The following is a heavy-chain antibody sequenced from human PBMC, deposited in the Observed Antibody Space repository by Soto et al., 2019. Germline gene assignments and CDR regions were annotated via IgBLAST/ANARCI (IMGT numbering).Heavy chain of an antibody. D-gene: IGHD2-2*01. CDR3: AKDRNYARDQFHY. Sequence: PGGSLRLSCAASGFTFSTYALSWVRQAPGKWLEWVSAISANGQGIYYADSVRGRFTISRDKSKNTIFLHMDSLRAEDTAGYYCAKDRNYARDQFHYGGXGTLVNVSS. J-gene: IGHJ4*02. CDR1: GFTFSTYA. V-gene: IGHV3-23*01. CDR2: ISANGQGI.